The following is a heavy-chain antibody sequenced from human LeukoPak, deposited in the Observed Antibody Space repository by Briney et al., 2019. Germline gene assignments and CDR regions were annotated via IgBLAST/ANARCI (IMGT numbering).Heavy chain of an antibody. CDR3: AKLDCSGGSCYGFDYYYYGMDV. V-gene: IGHV3-30*18. CDR1: GFTFSSYG. Sequence: PGGSLRLSCAASGFTFSSYGMHWVRQAPGKGLEWVAVISYDGSNKYYADSVKGRFTISRDNSKNTLYLQMNSLRAEDTAVYYCAKLDCSGGSCYGFDYYYYGMDVWGKGTTVTVSS. D-gene: IGHD2-15*01. J-gene: IGHJ6*04. CDR2: ISYDGSNK.